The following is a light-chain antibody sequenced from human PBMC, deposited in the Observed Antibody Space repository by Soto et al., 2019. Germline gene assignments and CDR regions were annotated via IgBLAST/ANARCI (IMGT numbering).Light chain of an antibody. V-gene: IGKV2-28*01. J-gene: IGKJ5*01. CDR1: QSLLHSHGYNY. Sequence: DILMTPVPVSLPVTPGEPASISCKSSQSLLHSHGYNYMDWYLQKPGQSPQLLIYFGSYRASGVPDRFSGSGSGTDFTLKISRVEAEDVRGYYNMQGTHWPNTFWQRTRLEIK. CDR3: MQGTHWPNT. CDR2: FGS.